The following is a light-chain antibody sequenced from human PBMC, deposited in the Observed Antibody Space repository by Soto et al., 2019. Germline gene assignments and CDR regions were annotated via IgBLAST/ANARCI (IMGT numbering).Light chain of an antibody. J-gene: IGKJ2*01. CDR2: GAS. CDR1: QTLRRTY. Sequence: EIVLMQSPGTLSLSPGERATLSCRASQTLRRTYIAWYQQKPGQAPRVLIYGASKRATGIPDRFSGSGSGTDFSLTISRQEPEDFAVYYCHQYDNAPQTYGQGTKVEIK. CDR3: HQYDNAPQT. V-gene: IGKV3-20*01.